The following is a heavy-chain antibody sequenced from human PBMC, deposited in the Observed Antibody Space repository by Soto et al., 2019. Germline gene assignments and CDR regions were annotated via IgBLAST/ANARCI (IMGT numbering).Heavy chain of an antibody. CDR2: ISAYNGNT. V-gene: IGHV1-18*01. D-gene: IGHD6-13*01. J-gene: IGHJ6*02. CDR3: ASYREQLVLSGMDG. CDR1: GYTFTSYV. Sequence: QVQLVQSGAEVKKPGASVKVSCKASGYTFTSYVISWVRQAPGQGLEWMGWISAYNGNTNYAQKLQGRVTMTTDTSPSSAYMELRGLSSDDTAVYYCASYREQLVLSGMDGWGQGTTVTVSS.